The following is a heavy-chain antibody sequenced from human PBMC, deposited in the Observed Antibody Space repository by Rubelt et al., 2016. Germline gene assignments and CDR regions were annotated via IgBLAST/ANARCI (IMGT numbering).Heavy chain of an antibody. D-gene: IGHD1-7*01. V-gene: IGHV4-59*01. CDR2: IYYSGST. Sequence: GPGLVKPSETLSLTCTVSGGSISSYYWSWIRQPPGTGLEWIGYIYYSGSTNYNPSLKSRVTISVDTSKNQFSLKLSSVSAADTAVYYCARGGVNWNYDYWGQGTLVTVSS. J-gene: IGHJ4*02. CDR1: GGSISSYY. CDR3: ARGGVNWNYDY.